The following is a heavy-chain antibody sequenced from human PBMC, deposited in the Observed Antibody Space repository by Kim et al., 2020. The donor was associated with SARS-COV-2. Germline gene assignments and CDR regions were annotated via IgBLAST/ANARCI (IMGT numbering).Heavy chain of an antibody. J-gene: IGHJ4*02. CDR3: AKEDWNDVRYFDY. Sequence: YADSVKGRFTISRDNSKNSLYLQMNSLRTEDTALYYCAKEDWNDVRYFDYWGQGTLVTVSS. V-gene: IGHV3-43*01. D-gene: IGHD1-1*01.